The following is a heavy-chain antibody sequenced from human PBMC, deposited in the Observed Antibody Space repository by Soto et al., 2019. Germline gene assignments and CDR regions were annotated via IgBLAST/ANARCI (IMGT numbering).Heavy chain of an antibody. D-gene: IGHD6-19*01. CDR2: ISAYNGNT. Sequence: QVQLVQSGAEVKKPGASVKVSCRASGYTFTSYVISWVRQAPAQGLEWMGWISAYNGNTNLAQKPQGRVTMTTDTSTSPAYMELRSLRSDDTAVYYCARVVATVAGPYGMDVWGQGTTVTVSS. V-gene: IGHV1-18*01. CDR3: ARVVATVAGPYGMDV. CDR1: GYTFTSYV. J-gene: IGHJ6*02.